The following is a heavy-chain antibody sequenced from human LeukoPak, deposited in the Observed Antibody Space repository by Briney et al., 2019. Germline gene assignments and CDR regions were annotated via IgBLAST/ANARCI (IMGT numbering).Heavy chain of an antibody. CDR3: AKAYCSSISCSTDLYFQH. CDR2: IRYDGSDK. D-gene: IGHD2-2*02. V-gene: IGHV3-30*02. J-gene: IGHJ1*01. CDR1: GFTFSSYG. Sequence: QSGGSLRLSCAASGFTFSSYGMHWVRQAPGKGLEWVAFIRYDGSDKYYADSVKGRFTISRDNSKNTLYLQMNSLRAKDTAVYYCAKAYCSSISCSTDLYFQHWGQGTLVTVSS.